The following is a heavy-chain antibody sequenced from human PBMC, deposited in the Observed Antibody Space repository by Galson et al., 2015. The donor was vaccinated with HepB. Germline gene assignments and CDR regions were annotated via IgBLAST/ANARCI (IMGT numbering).Heavy chain of an antibody. CDR2: ISYDGSNK. J-gene: IGHJ3*02. V-gene: IGHV3-30-3*01. CDR1: GFTFSSYA. Sequence: SVRLSCAASGFTFSSYAMHWVRQAPGKGLEWVAVISYDGSNKYYADSVKGRFTISRDNSKNTLYLQMNSLRAEDTAVYYCARGAAFDIWGQGTMVTVSS. CDR3: ARGAAFDI.